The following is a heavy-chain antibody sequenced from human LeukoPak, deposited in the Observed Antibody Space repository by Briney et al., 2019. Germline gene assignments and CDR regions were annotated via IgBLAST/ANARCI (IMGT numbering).Heavy chain of an antibody. D-gene: IGHD3-10*01. CDR3: ARDAAGPDY. Sequence: ASVKVSCKASGYTFTIYAISWVRQAPGQGLEWMGWISTYSGNTNYAQKLQGRVTMTTDTSTSTAYMELRSLRSDDTAVYYCARDAAGPDYWGQGTLVTVSS. CDR2: ISTYSGNT. V-gene: IGHV1-18*01. CDR1: GYTFTIYA. J-gene: IGHJ4*02.